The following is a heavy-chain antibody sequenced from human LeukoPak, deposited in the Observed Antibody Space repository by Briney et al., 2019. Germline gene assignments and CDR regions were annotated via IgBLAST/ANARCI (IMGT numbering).Heavy chain of an antibody. CDR2: IYYSGST. CDR1: GGSISSGAYY. J-gene: IGHJ4*02. V-gene: IGHV4-31*03. D-gene: IGHD3-22*01. Sequence: PSETLSLTCTVSGGSISSGAYYWSWIRQHPGKGLEWIGNIYYSGSTYYNPSLKSRLTISVDTSKNQFSLKLSSVTAADTAVYYWEGSSEYNYVAKKYFDYGAQEPLVTV. CDR3: EGSSEYNYVAKKYFDY.